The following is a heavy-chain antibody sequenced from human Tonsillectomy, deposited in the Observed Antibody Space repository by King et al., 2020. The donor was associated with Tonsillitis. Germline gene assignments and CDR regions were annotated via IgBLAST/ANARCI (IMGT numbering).Heavy chain of an antibody. CDR1: GFTFSSYG. J-gene: IGHJ4*02. Sequence: VQLVESGGGVVQPGRSLRLSCAASGFTFSSYGMHWVRQAPGKGLEWVAVIWYDGSNKYYAVSMKGRFTISRDNSKNTLYLQMNSLRAEDTAVYYCARDLWFAPDYWGQGTLVTVSS. CDR2: IWYDGSNK. V-gene: IGHV3-33*01. D-gene: IGHD3-10*01. CDR3: ARDLWFAPDY.